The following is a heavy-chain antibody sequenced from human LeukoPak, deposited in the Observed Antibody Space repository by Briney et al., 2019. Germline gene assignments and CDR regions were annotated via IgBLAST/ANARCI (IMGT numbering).Heavy chain of an antibody. D-gene: IGHD1-14*01. V-gene: IGHV3-15*01. Sequence: GGSLRLSCAASGFTFSNAWMTWVRQAPGKGLGWVGHIKSKTDGGTTDYAAPVKGRFTISRDDSKNTLYLQMSSLKTEDTAVYYCTARTRMLRNYYYGLDVWGQGTTVTVSS. CDR1: GFTFSNAW. CDR2: IKSKTDGGTT. J-gene: IGHJ6*02. CDR3: TARTRMLRNYYYGLDV.